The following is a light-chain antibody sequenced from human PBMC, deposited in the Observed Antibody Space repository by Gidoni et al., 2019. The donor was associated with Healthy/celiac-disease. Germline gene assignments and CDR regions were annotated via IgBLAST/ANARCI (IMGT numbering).Light chain of an antibody. J-gene: IGKJ2*01. Sequence: DIVMNQSPDSLAVSLGERATINCKSSQSVLYSSNNKNYLAWYQQKPVQPPKLLIYWASTRESGVPNRFSGSGSGTDFTLTISSLQAEDVAVYYCQQYYSTPQTFGQGTKLEIK. CDR3: QQYYSTPQT. CDR1: QSVLYSSNNKNY. CDR2: WAS. V-gene: IGKV4-1*01.